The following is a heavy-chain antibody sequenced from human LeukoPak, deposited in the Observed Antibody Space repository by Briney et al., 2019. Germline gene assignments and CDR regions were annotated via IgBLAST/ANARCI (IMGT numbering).Heavy chain of an antibody. J-gene: IGHJ4*02. CDR1: GFTFSSYS. CDR3: ATNPEYCSSTSCPAPMVSDFDY. CDR2: ISSSSSYI. D-gene: IGHD2-2*01. V-gene: IGHV3-21*01. Sequence: TGGSLRLSCAASGFTFSSYSMNWVRQAPGKGLEWVSSISSSSSYIYYADSVKGRFTISRDNAKNSLYLQMNSLRAEDTAVYYCATNPEYCSSTSCPAPMVSDFDYWGQGTLVTVSS.